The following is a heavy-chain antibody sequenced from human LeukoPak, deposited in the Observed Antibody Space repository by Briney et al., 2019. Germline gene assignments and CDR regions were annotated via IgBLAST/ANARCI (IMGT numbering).Heavy chain of an antibody. CDR3: ARVRDLWFGGFDY. CDR1: GYTFTDYY. D-gene: IGHD3-10*01. J-gene: IGHJ4*02. Sequence: ASVKVSCKASGYTFTDYYMHWVREAPGQGLEWMGWINPDSGDTNYAQNFQGRVTMTRDTSISTAYMELSSLRSDDTAVYYCARVRDLWFGGFDYWGQGTLVTVSS. CDR2: INPDSGDT. V-gene: IGHV1-2*02.